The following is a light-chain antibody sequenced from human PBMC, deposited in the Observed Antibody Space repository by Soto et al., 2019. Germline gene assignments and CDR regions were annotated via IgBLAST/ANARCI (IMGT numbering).Light chain of an antibody. CDR3: MQALQPPIT. Sequence: ETVMTQSPLSLPVTPGEPASISCRSSQSLLHSNGYNYLDRYLQKPGQSPQLLMYLGSKRASEVPDKFNDSRSGTDFTLKIRREEAEDVGVYYCMQALQPPITFGQGTRLEIK. CDR2: LGS. J-gene: IGKJ5*01. CDR1: QSLLHSNGYNY. V-gene: IGKV2-28*01.